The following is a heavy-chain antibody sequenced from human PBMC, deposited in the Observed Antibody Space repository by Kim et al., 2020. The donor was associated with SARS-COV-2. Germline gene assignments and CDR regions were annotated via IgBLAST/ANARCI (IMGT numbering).Heavy chain of an antibody. Sequence: SVKGRFTISRDNAKSSLYLQVNSLRDEDTAVYYCARDGYCGTTNCRHWFDPWGQGTLVTVSS. CDR3: ARDGYCGTTNCRHWFDP. J-gene: IGHJ5*02. D-gene: IGHD2-2*03. V-gene: IGHV3-48*02.